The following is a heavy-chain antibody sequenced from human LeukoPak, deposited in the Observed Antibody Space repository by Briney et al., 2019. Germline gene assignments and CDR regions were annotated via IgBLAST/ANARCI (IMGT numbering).Heavy chain of an antibody. CDR1: GFTFSNAW. Sequence: GGSLRLSCAASGFTFSNAWMSWVRQAPGKGLEWVGRIKSKTDGGTTDYAAPVKGRFTVSRDDSKNTLYLQMNSLKTEDTAVYYCTTDIAAAGTDYWGQGTLVTVSS. CDR3: TTDIAAAGTDY. D-gene: IGHD6-13*01. CDR2: IKSKTDGGTT. J-gene: IGHJ4*02. V-gene: IGHV3-15*01.